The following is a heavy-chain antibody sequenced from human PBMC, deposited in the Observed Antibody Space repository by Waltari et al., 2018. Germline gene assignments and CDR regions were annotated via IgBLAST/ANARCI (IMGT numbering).Heavy chain of an antibody. CDR2: IYYSGST. J-gene: IGHJ4*02. CDR3: ARASSGYYYE. Sequence: QVQLQESGPGLVKPSETLSLTCTVSGGSISSYYWSWIRQPPGKGLEWIGYIYYSGSTNYNPALKRRVTISVDTSKNQFSLKLSSVTAADTAVYYCARASSGYYYEWGQGTLVTVSS. V-gene: IGHV4-59*01. D-gene: IGHD3-22*01. CDR1: GGSISSYY.